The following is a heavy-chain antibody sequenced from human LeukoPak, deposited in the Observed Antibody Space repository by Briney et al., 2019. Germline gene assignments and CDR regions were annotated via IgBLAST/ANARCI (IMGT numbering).Heavy chain of an antibody. CDR1: GGSVSTDYYY. CDR2: IHYSGST. CDR3: ARSETTVTKGPFDY. V-gene: IGHV4-61*03. Sequence: SETLSLTCTVSGGSVSTDYYYWSWIRQPPGQGLEWIVYIHYSGSTNYNPSLKSRVTISVGTSKTHFSLKLSSVTAADTAVYYCARSETTVTKGPFDYWGQGALVTVSS. J-gene: IGHJ4*02. D-gene: IGHD4-17*01.